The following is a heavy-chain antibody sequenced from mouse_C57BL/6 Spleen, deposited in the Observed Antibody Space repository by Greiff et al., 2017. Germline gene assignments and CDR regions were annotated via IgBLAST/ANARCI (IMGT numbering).Heavy chain of an antibody. Sequence: VQLQQSGAELVRPGASVKLSCTASGFNIKDYYMHWVKQRPEQGLEWIGRIDPEDGDTEYAPKFQGKATMTADTSSNTAYLQLSSLTSEDTAVYYCALIATVVATVAYWGQGTLVTVSA. CDR2: IDPEDGDT. V-gene: IGHV14-1*01. J-gene: IGHJ3*01. D-gene: IGHD1-1*01. CDR1: GFNIKDYY. CDR3: ALIATVVATVAY.